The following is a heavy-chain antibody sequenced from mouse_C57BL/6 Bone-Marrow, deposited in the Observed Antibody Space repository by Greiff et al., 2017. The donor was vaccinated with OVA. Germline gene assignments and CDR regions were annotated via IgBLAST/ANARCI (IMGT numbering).Heavy chain of an antibody. Sequence: VQLQQPGTELVKPGASVKLSCKASGYTFTSYWMHWVKQRPGQGLEWIGNINPSNGGTNYNEKFKSKATLTVDKSSSTAYMQLSSLTSEDSAVYDCARRDYGNYNYYAMDYWGQGTSVTVSS. CDR2: INPSNGGT. D-gene: IGHD2-1*01. V-gene: IGHV1-53*01. CDR1: GYTFTSYW. J-gene: IGHJ4*01. CDR3: ARRDYGNYNYYAMDY.